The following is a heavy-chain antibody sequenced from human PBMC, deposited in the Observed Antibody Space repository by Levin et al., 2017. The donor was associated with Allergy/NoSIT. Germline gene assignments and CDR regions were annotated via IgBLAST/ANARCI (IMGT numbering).Heavy chain of an antibody. CDR1: GFSLNTRGVA. J-gene: IGHJ3*01. CDR3: ARLAAVSRDAFDL. V-gene: IGHV2-5*02. Sequence: VSGPTLVKPRQTLSLTCTSSGFSLNTRGVAVGWIRQTPGKALEWLALIYWDDDTRYSPSLRHRLTITKDSAESHVVLSMTNMDPIDTGTYYCARLAAVSRDAFDLWGQGTMVTVSS. D-gene: IGHD5/OR15-5a*01. CDR2: IYWDDDT.